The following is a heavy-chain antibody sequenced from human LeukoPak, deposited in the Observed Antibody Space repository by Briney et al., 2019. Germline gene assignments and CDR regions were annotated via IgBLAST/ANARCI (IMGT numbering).Heavy chain of an antibody. Sequence: GGSLRLSCAASGLTFSSYWMSWVRQVPGKGLEWVAHIKQDGSEKYYVDSVKGRFTISRDNARNSLYLQMNSLRAEDTALYYCAGADNYDRDYWGQGTLVTVSS. V-gene: IGHV3-7*01. J-gene: IGHJ4*02. CDR3: AGADNYDRDY. D-gene: IGHD3-22*01. CDR2: IKQDGSEK. CDR1: GLTFSSYW.